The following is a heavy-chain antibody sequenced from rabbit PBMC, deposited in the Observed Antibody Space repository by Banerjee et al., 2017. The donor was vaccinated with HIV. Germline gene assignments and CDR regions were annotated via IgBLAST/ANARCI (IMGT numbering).Heavy chain of an antibody. Sequence: QSLEESGGDLVKPGGTLTLTCTASGFSFSSSYWICWVRQAPGKGLEWIACIYAGSSDSTYYASWAKGRFTISSTSSTTVTLQMTSLTAADTATYFCARDGAGYAGYGYARLWGQGTLVTVS. CDR2: IYAGSSDST. CDR3: ARDGAGYAGYGYARL. V-gene: IGHV1S40*01. D-gene: IGHD6-1*01. CDR1: GFSFSSSYW. J-gene: IGHJ6*01.